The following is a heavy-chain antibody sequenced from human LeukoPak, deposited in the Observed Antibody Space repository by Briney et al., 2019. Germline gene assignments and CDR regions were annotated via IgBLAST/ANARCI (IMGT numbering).Heavy chain of an antibody. Sequence: SETLSLTCTVSGGSISSYYWSWIPQPPGKGLEWIGYIYYSGSTNYNPSLKGRVTISVDTSKNQFSLKLSSVTAADTAVYYCARGFETSYRYTFYYWGQGTLVTVSS. CDR3: ARGFETSYRYTFYY. J-gene: IGHJ4*02. CDR1: GGSISSYY. V-gene: IGHV4-59*01. CDR2: IYYSGST. D-gene: IGHD3-16*02.